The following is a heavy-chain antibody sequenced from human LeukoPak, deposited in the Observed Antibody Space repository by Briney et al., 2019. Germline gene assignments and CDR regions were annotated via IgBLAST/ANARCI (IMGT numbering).Heavy chain of an antibody. V-gene: IGHV3-33*01. CDR1: GFTFSSYG. Sequence: PGGSLRLSCAASGFTFSSYGMHWVRQAPGKGLEWVAVIYYDGNNKFYADSVKGRFTISRDNSKNTLYLQMNSLRAEDTAVYYCARGAYYYGSGSYVDYWGQGTLVTVSS. D-gene: IGHD3-10*01. CDR2: IYYDGNNK. J-gene: IGHJ4*02. CDR3: ARGAYYYGSGSYVDY.